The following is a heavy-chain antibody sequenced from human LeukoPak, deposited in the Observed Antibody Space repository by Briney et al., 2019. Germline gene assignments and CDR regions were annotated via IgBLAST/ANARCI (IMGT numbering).Heavy chain of an antibody. J-gene: IGHJ4*02. V-gene: IGHV4-59*08. D-gene: IGHD4-17*01. CDR3: ASLTTVTQGYFDS. CDR2: IYYSGST. CDR1: GGSITSYY. Sequence: PSETLSLTCTVSGGSITSYYWSWIRQPPGRGLEWIGYIYYSGSTNYNPSLKSRLTISVDASKNHFSLKLSSVTATDTAVYYCASLTTVTQGYFDSWGQGTLVTVSS.